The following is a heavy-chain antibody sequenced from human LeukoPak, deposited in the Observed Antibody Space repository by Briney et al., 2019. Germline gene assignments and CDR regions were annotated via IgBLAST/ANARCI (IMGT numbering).Heavy chain of an antibody. CDR2: ISATGTST. J-gene: IGHJ5*02. Sequence: GGSLRLSCAGSGFSFSHYAMNWVRQAPGKGLEWVSGISATGTSTYYADSVKGRFTISRDNFESTLYPQMISLRVEDTAVYYCAKIYTLTTYDSSAWGQGTLVTVSS. CDR3: AKIYTLTTYDSSA. D-gene: IGHD4-11*01. V-gene: IGHV3-23*01. CDR1: GFSFSHYA.